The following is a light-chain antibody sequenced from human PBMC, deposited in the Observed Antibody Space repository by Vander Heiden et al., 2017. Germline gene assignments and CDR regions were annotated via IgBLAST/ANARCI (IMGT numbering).Light chain of an antibody. CDR3: QQRSNWLT. J-gene: IGKJ5*01. Sequence: EIVLTQSPATLSLSPGERATLACRASQSVSSYLAGYQQKPGQAPRLLIYDASNQATGIPARFSGSGSGTDFTLTISSLAPEDFAVYYCQQRSNWLTIGPGTRLEIK. V-gene: IGKV3-11*01. CDR1: QSVSSY. CDR2: DAS.